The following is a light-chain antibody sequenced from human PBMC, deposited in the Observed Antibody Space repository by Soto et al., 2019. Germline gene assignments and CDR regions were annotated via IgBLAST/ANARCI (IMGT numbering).Light chain of an antibody. Sequence: NFMLTQPHSASGTPGKTVTISCTRSSGSIGSNYVQWYQQRPGSAPTTVIYEDNQRPSGVPDRFSGSIESSSNSASLTISGLKTEDEADYYCQSYDSSIPWVFGGGTKLTVL. J-gene: IGLJ3*02. CDR3: QSYDSSIPWV. CDR1: SGSIGSNY. CDR2: EDN. V-gene: IGLV6-57*03.